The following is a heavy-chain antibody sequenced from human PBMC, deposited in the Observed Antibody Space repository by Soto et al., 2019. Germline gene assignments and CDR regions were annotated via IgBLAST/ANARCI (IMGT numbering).Heavy chain of an antibody. CDR2: ITGTGGNT. V-gene: IGHV3-23*01. Sequence: GGSLRLSCAASGFPLSTYGMTWVRQAPGKGLEWVSAITGTGGNTYYVDSVKGRFTSSRDNSKNMLYLQVNSLRVEDTAVYYCARIRGYWYGLDVWGQGTTVTVSS. J-gene: IGHJ6*02. CDR1: GFPLSTYG. CDR3: ARIRGYWYGLDV.